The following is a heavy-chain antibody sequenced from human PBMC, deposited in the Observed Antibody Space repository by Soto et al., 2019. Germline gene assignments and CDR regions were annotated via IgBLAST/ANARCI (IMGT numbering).Heavy chain of an antibody. D-gene: IGHD3-22*01. J-gene: IGHJ6*02. V-gene: IGHV1-18*04. CDR3: ARDRAYYYDSSGYYYYGMDV. CDR1: GYTFTSYG. Sequence: QVQLVQSGAEVKKPGASVKVSCKASGYTFTSYGISWVRQAPGQGLEWMGWISAYNGNTNYAQKLQGRVTMTTDTSTSTAYMELRSQRSDDTAVYYCARDRAYYYDSSGYYYYGMDVWGQGTTVTVSS. CDR2: ISAYNGNT.